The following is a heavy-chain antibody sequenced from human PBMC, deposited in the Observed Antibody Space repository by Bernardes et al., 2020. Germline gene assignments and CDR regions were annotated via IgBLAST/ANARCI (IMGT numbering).Heavy chain of an antibody. J-gene: IGHJ6*02. V-gene: IGHV3-30-3*01. Sequence: GGSLRLSCAASGFTFSSYAMHWVRQAPGKGLEWVAVISYDGSNKYYADSVKGRFTISRDNSKNTLYLQMNSLRAEDTAVYYCARDGCSGGSCYWSLYYGMDVWGQGTTVTVSS. D-gene: IGHD2-15*01. CDR2: ISYDGSNK. CDR1: GFTFSSYA. CDR3: ARDGCSGGSCYWSLYYGMDV.